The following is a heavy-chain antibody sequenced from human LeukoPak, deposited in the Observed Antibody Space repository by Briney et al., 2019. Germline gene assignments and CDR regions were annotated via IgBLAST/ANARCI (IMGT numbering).Heavy chain of an antibody. D-gene: IGHD5-18*01. CDR3: ARKVAVAMDLDY. CDR1: GFTFKSYG. V-gene: IGHV3-23*01. Sequence: GGSLRLSCAASGFTFKSYGMTWVRQGPGKGLEWVSSITGAGSSTKYADSVSGRFTISRDNSKNTLSLQMTGLRAEDTAVYYCARKVAVAMDLDYWGQGTLVTVSS. J-gene: IGHJ4*02. CDR2: ITGAGSST.